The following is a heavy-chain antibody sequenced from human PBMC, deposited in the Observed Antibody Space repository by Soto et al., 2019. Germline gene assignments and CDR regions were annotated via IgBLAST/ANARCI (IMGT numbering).Heavy chain of an antibody. V-gene: IGHV3-30-3*01. CDR3: ARDRESGARDRDFGSGYFEPIGANDD. J-gene: IGHJ4*02. CDR1: GFTFSSYA. CDR2: ISYDGSNK. Sequence: GGSLRLSCAASGFTFSSYAMHWVRQAPGKGLEWVAVISYDGSNKYYADSVKGRFTISRDNSKNTLYLQMNSLRAEDTAVYYCARDRESGARDRDFGSGYFEPIGANDDWGQGPLVTVS. D-gene: IGHD3-3*01.